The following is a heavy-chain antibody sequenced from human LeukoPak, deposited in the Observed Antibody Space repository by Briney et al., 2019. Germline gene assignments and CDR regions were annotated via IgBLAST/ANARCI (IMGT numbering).Heavy chain of an antibody. CDR2: IYYSGST. D-gene: IGHD4-23*01. Sequence: SETLSLTCTVSGGSISSYYWSWIRQPPGKGLEWIGYIYYSGSTNYNPSLKSRVTISVDTSKYQFSLRLSSVPAADTAVYYCARYRGNSDAFDIWGQGTMVTVSS. CDR3: ARYRGNSDAFDI. V-gene: IGHV4-59*08. J-gene: IGHJ3*02. CDR1: GGSISSYY.